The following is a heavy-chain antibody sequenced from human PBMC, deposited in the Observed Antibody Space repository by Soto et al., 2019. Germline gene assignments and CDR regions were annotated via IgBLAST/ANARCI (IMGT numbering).Heavy chain of an antibody. CDR2: IYHSGST. V-gene: IGHV4-4*02. CDR3: ARPYVYSSSWYYEYWFDP. Sequence: SETLSLTCAVSGGSISSSNWWSWVRQPPGKGLEWIGEIYHSGSTNYNPSLKSRVTISVDKSKNQFSLKLSSVTAADTAVYYCARPYVYSSSWYYEYWFDPRGQGTLVTVSS. D-gene: IGHD6-13*01. J-gene: IGHJ5*02. CDR1: GGSISSSNW.